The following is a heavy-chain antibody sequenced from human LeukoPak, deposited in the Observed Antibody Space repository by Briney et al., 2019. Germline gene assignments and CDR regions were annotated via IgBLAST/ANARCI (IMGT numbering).Heavy chain of an antibody. CDR3: AREYGEAVAGTYYYYYYYMDV. V-gene: IGHV3-64*01. CDR1: GFTFSSYA. CDR2: ISSNGGST. D-gene: IGHD6-19*01. J-gene: IGHJ6*03. Sequence: GGSLRLSCAASGFTFSSYAMHWVRQAPGKGLEYVSAISSNGGSTYYANSVKGRFTISRDNSKNTLYLQMGSLRAEDMAVYYCAREYGEAVAGTYYYYYYYMDVWGKGTTVTVSS.